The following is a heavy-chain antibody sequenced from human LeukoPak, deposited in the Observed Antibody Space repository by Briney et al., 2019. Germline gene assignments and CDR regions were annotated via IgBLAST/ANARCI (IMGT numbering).Heavy chain of an antibody. CDR2: IYYSGST. V-gene: IGHV4-59*01. Sequence: SETLSLTCTVSGGSISSYYWSWIRQPPGKGLEWIGYIYYSGSTNYNPSLKGRVTISVDTSKNQLSLKLSSVTAADTAVYYCATLGSCSSTSCPYYYGSGSHFDIWGQGTMVTVSS. CDR3: ATLGSCSSTSCPYYYGSGSHFDI. CDR1: GGSISSYY. J-gene: IGHJ3*02. D-gene: IGHD3-10*01.